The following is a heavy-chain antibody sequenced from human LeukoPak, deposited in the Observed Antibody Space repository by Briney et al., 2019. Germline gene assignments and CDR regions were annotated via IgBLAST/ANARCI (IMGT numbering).Heavy chain of an antibody. CDR2: ISGSGGST. Sequence: PGGSLRLSCAASGFTFSGYAMSWVRQAPGKGLEWVSAISGSGGSTYYADSVKGRFTISRDNSKNTLYLQMNSLRAEDTAVYYCARAASGYSSSWTRPYFDYWGQGTLVTVSS. J-gene: IGHJ4*02. V-gene: IGHV3-23*01. CDR3: ARAASGYSSSWTRPYFDY. D-gene: IGHD6-13*01. CDR1: GFTFSGYA.